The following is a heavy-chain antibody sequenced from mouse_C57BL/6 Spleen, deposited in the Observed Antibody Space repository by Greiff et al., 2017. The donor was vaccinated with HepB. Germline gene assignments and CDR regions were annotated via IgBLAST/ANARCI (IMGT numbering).Heavy chain of an antibody. V-gene: IGHV5-4*03. CDR3: ARLVAEAMDY. J-gene: IGHJ4*01. Sequence: EVKLMESGGGLVKPGGSLKLSCAASGFTFSSYAMSWVRQTPEKRLEWVATISDGGSYTYYPDNVKGRFTISRDNAKNNLYLQMSHLKSEDTAMYYCARLVAEAMDYWGQGTSVTVSS. CDR2: ISDGGSYT. CDR1: GFTFSSYA. D-gene: IGHD1-1*01.